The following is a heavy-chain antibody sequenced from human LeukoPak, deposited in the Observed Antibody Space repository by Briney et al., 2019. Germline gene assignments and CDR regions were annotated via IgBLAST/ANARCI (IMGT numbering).Heavy chain of an antibody. D-gene: IGHD2-2*01. Sequence: GGSLRLSCAASGFTFSSYEMNWVRQAPGKGLEWVSYISSSGSTIYYADSVKGRFTISRDNAKNTLYLQMNSLRAEDTAVYYCARWAMPDDYWGQGTLVTVSS. CDR1: GFTFSSYE. CDR3: ARWAMPDDY. CDR2: ISSSGSTI. V-gene: IGHV3-48*03. J-gene: IGHJ4*02.